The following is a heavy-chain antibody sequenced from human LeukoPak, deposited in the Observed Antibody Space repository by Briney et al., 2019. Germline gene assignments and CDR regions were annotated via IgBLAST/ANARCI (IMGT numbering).Heavy chain of an antibody. V-gene: IGHV3-11*05. Sequence: GGSLRLSCAASGFTFSDYSMNWLRQAPGKGLEWVSYIISSGIYTNYADSVKGRFTISRDNAENSLFLQMSGLKAEDTAVYYCARAGTGEGALDIWGQGTMVTVSS. CDR1: GFTFSDYS. J-gene: IGHJ3*02. CDR2: IISSGIYT. D-gene: IGHD7-27*01. CDR3: ARAGTGEGALDI.